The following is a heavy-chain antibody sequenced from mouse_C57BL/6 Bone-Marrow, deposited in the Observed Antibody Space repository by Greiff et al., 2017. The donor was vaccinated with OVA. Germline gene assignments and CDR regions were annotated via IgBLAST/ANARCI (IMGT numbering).Heavy chain of an antibody. CDR1: GYTFTSYW. CDR3: ARPYDYYRDYYAMDY. V-gene: IGHV1-64*01. Sequence: VQLQQPGAELVKPGASVKLSCKASGYTFTSYWMHWVKQRPGQGLEWIGMIHPNSGSTNYNEKFKSKATLTVDKSSSTAYMQLSSLTSEDSAVYYCARPYDYYRDYYAMDYWGQGTSVTVSS. J-gene: IGHJ4*01. CDR2: IHPNSGST. D-gene: IGHD2-4*01.